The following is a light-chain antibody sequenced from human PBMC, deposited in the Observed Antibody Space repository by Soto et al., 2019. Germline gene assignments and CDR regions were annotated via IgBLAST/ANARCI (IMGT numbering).Light chain of an antibody. CDR3: QQLNSYPWT. CDR2: AAS. CDR1: QDIAIY. Sequence: IQLTQSPSSLSASVGDRVTITCRASQDIAIYLAWYQQKPGKAPKLLIYAASTLQSGVPSRFSGSGSGTDFTLTISSLQPEDFATYFCQQLNSYPWTFGQGTKVDIK. V-gene: IGKV1-9*01. J-gene: IGKJ1*01.